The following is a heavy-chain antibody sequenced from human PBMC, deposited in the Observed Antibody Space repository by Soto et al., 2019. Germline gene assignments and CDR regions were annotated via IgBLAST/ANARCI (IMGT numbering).Heavy chain of an antibody. J-gene: IGHJ5*02. Sequence: SETLSLTCAVYGGSFSGYYWSWIRQPPGKGLEWIGEINHSGSTNYNPSLKSRVTISVDTSKNQFSLKLSSVTAADTAVYYCARGREKCSGGSCYRNNWFDPWGQGTLVTVSS. V-gene: IGHV4-34*01. D-gene: IGHD2-15*01. CDR2: INHSGST. CDR1: GGSFSGYY. CDR3: ARGREKCSGGSCYRNNWFDP.